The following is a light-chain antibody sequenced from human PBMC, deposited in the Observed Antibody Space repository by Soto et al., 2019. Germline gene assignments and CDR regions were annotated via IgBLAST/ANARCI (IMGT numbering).Light chain of an antibody. CDR3: QQYNNWPRWT. V-gene: IGKV3D-15*01. J-gene: IGKJ1*01. CDR2: ADS. CDR1: QSISGY. Sequence: EIVLTQSPASLSLSPGERATLSCRASQSISGYLGWYQQKPGQAPRLLIYADSNRATGIPARFSGTGSGTEFTLTISSLQPEDFAVYYCQQYNNWPRWTFGQGTKVDIK.